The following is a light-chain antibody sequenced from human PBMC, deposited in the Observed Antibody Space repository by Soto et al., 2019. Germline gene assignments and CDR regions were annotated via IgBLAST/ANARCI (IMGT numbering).Light chain of an antibody. Sequence: QSVLTQPASVSGSPGQSITISCTGSSSDVGGFDYVSWYQQHPGKAPKLMIYEVTNRPSGVSNRFSGSKSGNTASLIISGLQAEDEADYYCSSYTSNSTPLFGGGTKLTVL. J-gene: IGLJ2*01. V-gene: IGLV2-14*01. CDR3: SSYTSNSTPL. CDR2: EVT. CDR1: SSDVGGFDY.